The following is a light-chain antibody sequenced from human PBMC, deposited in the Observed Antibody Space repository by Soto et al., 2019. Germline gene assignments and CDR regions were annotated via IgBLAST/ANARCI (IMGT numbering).Light chain of an antibody. CDR3: MQGSHWPGT. Sequence: DVVMAQSPLSPSVTLGQPASISCRSSQSLVGGNGNTYLTWLQQRPGQSPRRLIYRVSGRESGVPDRFSGGGSGTDFTLKISSVEAEDVGVYYCMQGSHWPGTFGQGTKVDI. CDR2: RVS. V-gene: IGKV2-30*01. CDR1: QSLVGGNGNTY. J-gene: IGKJ1*01.